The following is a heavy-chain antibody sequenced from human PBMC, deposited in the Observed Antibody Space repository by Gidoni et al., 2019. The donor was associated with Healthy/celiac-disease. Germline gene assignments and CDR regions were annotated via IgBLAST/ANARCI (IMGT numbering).Heavy chain of an antibody. Sequence: QVQLVQSGAEVKKPGSSVKVSCKASGGTFSSYAISWVGQAPGQGLEWMGGIIPIFGTANYEQKFQGRGTITADESTSTAYMELSSLRSEDTAVYYCARDPRGDYGDYGDFQHWGQGTLVTVSS. CDR1: GGTFSSYA. D-gene: IGHD4-17*01. V-gene: IGHV1-69*01. CDR2: IIPIFGTA. CDR3: ARDPRGDYGDYGDFQH. J-gene: IGHJ1*01.